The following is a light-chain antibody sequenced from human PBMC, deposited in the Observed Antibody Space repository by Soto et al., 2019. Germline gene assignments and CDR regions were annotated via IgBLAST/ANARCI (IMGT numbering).Light chain of an antibody. CDR2: AAS. CDR1: QSVSSSS. CDR3: QQYGRSLLT. J-gene: IGKJ5*01. V-gene: IGKV3-20*01. Sequence: EIVLTQSPGTLSLSPGERATLSCRASQSVSSSSLAWYQQKPGQAPRLLIYAASSRATGTPDRFSGSGSGTDFTLTISRLEPEDFAVYYCQQYGRSLLTFGQGTRLEIK.